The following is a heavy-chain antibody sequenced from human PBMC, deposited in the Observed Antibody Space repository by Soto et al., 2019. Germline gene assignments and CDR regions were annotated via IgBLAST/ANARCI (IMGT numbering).Heavy chain of an antibody. J-gene: IGHJ6*02. CDR3: ARDRRPYYDFWSGSPAYGMDV. D-gene: IGHD3-3*01. CDR2: ISAYNGNT. CDR1: GYTFTSYG. Sequence: ASVKVSCKASGYTFTSYGISWVRQAPGQGLEWMGWISAYNGNTNYAQKLQGRVTMTTDTSTSTAYMELRSLRSDNTAVYYCARDRRPYYDFWSGSPAYGMDVWGQGTTVPVSS. V-gene: IGHV1-18*01.